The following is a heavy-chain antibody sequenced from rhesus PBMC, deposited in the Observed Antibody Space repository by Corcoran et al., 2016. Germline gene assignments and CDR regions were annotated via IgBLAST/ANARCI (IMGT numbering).Heavy chain of an antibody. CDR2: ISGGGGSP. V-gene: IGHV4-65*01. CDR3: ARYRPGFDY. CDR1: GGSISSSNW. D-gene: IGHD1-1-1*01. Sequence: QVQLQESGPGLVKPSETLSLTCAVSGGSISSSNWWSWIRQPPGKGLEWIGYISGGGGSPYSNPSLKSRVTISTDTSKNQFSLKLSSVTAADTAVYYCARYRPGFDYWGQGVLVTVSS. J-gene: IGHJ4*01.